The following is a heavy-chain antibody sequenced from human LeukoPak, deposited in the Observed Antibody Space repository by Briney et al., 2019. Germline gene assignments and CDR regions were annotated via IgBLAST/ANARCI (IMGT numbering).Heavy chain of an antibody. CDR1: GGSISSYY. V-gene: IGHV4-4*07. J-gene: IGHJ4*02. D-gene: IGHD6-19*01. CDR2: IYNTGST. CDR3: ARAPPEESWLVYFDS. Sequence: SETLSLTCTVSGGSISSYYWSWIRQPAGKGLEWIGRIYNTGSTNCNPSLKSRVTISVDTSKNQLSLKLSSVTPADTAIYYCARAPPEESWLVYFDSWGQGTLVTVSS.